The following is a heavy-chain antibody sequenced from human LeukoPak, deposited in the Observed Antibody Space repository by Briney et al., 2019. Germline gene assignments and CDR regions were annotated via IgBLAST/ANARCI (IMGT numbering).Heavy chain of an antibody. D-gene: IGHD6-13*01. CDR2: IYSGGST. Sequence: GGSLRLSCAASGFTVSSNYMSWVRQAPGKGLEWVSVIYSGGSTYYADSVKGRFTTSRDNAKNSLDLQMNSLKAEDTAVYYCATPAAGPGAEYSLYWGQGTLVIVSS. CDR3: ATPAAGPGAEYSLY. CDR1: GFTVSSNY. V-gene: IGHV3-53*01. J-gene: IGHJ1*01.